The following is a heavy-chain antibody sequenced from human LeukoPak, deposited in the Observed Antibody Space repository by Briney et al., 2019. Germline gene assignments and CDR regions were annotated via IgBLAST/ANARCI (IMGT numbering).Heavy chain of an antibody. CDR1: GGSISSGGYY. CDR3: ARTSRHFYGSGSNLTPWPADMDV. Sequence: SETLSLTCTVSGGSISSGGYYWSWIRQHPGKGLEWIGYIYYSGSTYYNPSLKSRVTISVDTSKNQFSLKLSSVTAADTAVYYCARTSRHFYGSGSNLTPWPADMDVWGQGTTVTVSS. V-gene: IGHV4-31*03. D-gene: IGHD3-10*01. J-gene: IGHJ6*02. CDR2: IYYSGST.